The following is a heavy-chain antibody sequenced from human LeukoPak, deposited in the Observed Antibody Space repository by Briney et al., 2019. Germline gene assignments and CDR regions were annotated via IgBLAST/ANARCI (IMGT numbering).Heavy chain of an antibody. V-gene: IGHV1-69*13. D-gene: IGHD6-19*01. CDR2: IIPIFGTA. Sequence: SVKVSCKASGGTFSSYAISWVRQAPGQGLEWMGGIIPIFGTANYAQKFQGRVTITADESTSTAYMELSSLRSEDTAVYYCASDSSGWYQKIYYYYGMDVWGQGTAVTVSS. CDR3: ASDSSGWYQKIYYYYGMDV. CDR1: GGTFSSYA. J-gene: IGHJ6*02.